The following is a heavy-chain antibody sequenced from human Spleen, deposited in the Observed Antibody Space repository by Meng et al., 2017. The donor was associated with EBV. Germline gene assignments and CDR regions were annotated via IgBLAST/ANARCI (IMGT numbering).Heavy chain of an antibody. V-gene: IGHV1-46*01. D-gene: IGHD3-22*01. Sequence: QVQMGQLGAEVKKTGSSVKFSVKASEYTFSTFYVHWVRQAPGQGLVWMGLLNPSGGSTRYAQKFKGRVTMTRDSSTTVYMELSSLRSDDTAVYYCARGRYDSTGYYGYYFDYWGQGTLVTVSS. CDR1: EYTFSTFY. CDR3: ARGRYDSTGYYGYYFDY. CDR2: LNPSGGST. J-gene: IGHJ4*02.